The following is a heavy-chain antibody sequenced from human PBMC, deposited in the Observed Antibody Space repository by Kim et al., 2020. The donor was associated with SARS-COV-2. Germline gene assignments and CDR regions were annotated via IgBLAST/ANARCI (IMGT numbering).Heavy chain of an antibody. CDR1: GFTFSKYW. CDR3: ARNPMVRGVIWFDP. D-gene: IGHD3-10*01. V-gene: IGHV3-7*01. J-gene: IGHJ5*02. Sequence: GGSLRLSCAASGFTFSKYWMSWVRQAPGKGLEWVANIKQDGSEKYYVDSVKGRFTISRDNAKNSLYLQMNSLRAEDTAVYYCARNPMVRGVIWFDPWGQG. CDR2: IKQDGSEK.